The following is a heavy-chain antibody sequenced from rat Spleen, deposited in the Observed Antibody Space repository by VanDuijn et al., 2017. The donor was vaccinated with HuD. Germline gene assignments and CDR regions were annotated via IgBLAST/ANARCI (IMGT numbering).Heavy chain of an antibody. J-gene: IGHJ4*01. D-gene: IGHD1-2*01. CDR3: AITVAGGGMNA. CDR1: GFTFSTAW. CDR2: IKSKSHNYAA. Sequence: EVQVLESGGGMVQSGTSLKLSCATSGFTFSTAWLYWYRQFPDKRLEWVARIKSKSHNYAADYTESVKGRFTISRDDSKNTFYLQMNNLKEEDTAIYYCAITVAGGGMNAWGQGTSVTVSS. V-gene: IGHV6-6*01.